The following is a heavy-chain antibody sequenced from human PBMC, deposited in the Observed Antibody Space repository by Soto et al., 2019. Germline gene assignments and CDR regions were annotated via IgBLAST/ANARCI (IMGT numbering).Heavy chain of an antibody. V-gene: IGHV4-34*01. CDR3: ARAPRSYCSGGSCYPH. D-gene: IGHD2-15*01. CDR2: INHSGST. Sequence: SETLSLTCAVYGGSFSGYYWSWIRQPPGKGLEWIGEINHSGSTNYNPSLKSRVTISVDTSKNQFSLKLSSVTAADTAVYYCARAPRSYCSGGSCYPHWGQGTLVTVSS. J-gene: IGHJ4*02. CDR1: GGSFSGYY.